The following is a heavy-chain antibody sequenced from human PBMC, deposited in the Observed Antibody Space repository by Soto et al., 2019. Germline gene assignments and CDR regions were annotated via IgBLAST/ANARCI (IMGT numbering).Heavy chain of an antibody. CDR1: GFTFSSYA. V-gene: IGHV3-23*01. Sequence: EVQLLESGGGLVQPGGSLRLSCAASGFTFSSYAMSWVRQAPGKGLEWISSISGSGGGTDFADSVKGRFTISRDNSKNTLHLQMNSLRAEDTAVYYCAKDRRYDYIGGSWNYWGQGTLVTVSS. D-gene: IGHD3-16*01. J-gene: IGHJ4*02. CDR2: ISGSGGGT. CDR3: AKDRRYDYIGGSWNY.